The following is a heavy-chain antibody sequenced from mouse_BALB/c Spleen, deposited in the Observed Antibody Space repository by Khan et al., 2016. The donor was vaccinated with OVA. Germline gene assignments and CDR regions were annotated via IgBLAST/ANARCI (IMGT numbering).Heavy chain of an antibody. D-gene: IGHD2-14*01. CDR3: ARGGYGGFAY. CDR2: MFPGDGST. V-gene: IGHV1-85*01. Sequence: QVQLKQSGAELVKPGASVKLSCKASGYTFTSYDINWVRQRPEQGLEWIGWMFPGDGSTKYNENFKGKATLTTDKSSSTAYMQLSRLTSVDSGAYFCARGGYGGFAYWGQGTLSLSLQ. J-gene: IGHJ3*01. CDR1: GYTFTSYD.